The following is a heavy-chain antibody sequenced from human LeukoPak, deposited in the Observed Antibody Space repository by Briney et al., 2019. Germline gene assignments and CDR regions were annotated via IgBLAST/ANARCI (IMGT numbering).Heavy chain of an antibody. Sequence: GGSLRLSCAASGFTFSRHWMTWVRQAPGQGLEWVASIKEDGGEKHYVDSVKGRFTISRDNGKNSLYLQMNSLRAEDTAVYYCARDSGWWRFDFWGQGTLVTVSS. D-gene: IGHD6-13*01. CDR2: IKEDGGEK. CDR3: ARDSGWWRFDF. CDR1: GFTFSRHW. J-gene: IGHJ4*02. V-gene: IGHV3-7*03.